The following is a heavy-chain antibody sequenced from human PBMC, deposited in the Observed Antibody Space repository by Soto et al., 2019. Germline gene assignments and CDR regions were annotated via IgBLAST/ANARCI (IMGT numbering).Heavy chain of an antibody. V-gene: IGHV1-69*01. CDR2: IIPIFGTA. D-gene: IGHD3-3*01. CDR3: EIVDRNCDFWSGYYIESYGMGI. J-gene: IGHJ6*02. CDR1: GGTFSSYA. Sequence: QVQLVQSGAEVKKPGSSVKVSCKASGGTFSSYAISWVRQAPGQGLEWMGGIIPIFGTANYAQKFQGRVTITADESTSSAYMELSSRTYEDTAVYFCEIVDRNCDFWSGYYIESYGMGIWGQGNTVTVSS.